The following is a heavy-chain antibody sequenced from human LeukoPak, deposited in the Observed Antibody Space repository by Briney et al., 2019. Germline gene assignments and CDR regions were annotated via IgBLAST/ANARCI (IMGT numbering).Heavy chain of an antibody. CDR1: GFTFDDYA. CDR2: ISWNSGSI. CDR3: AKDIRYSSSSCFDY. J-gene: IGHJ4*02. Sequence: PGGSLRLSCAASGFTFDDYAMYWVRQVPGKGLEWVSRISWNSGSIDYADSVKGRFTISRDNAKNSLYLQMNSLRAEDTALYYCAKDIRYSSSSCFDYWGQGTLVTVSS. V-gene: IGHV3-9*01. D-gene: IGHD6-13*01.